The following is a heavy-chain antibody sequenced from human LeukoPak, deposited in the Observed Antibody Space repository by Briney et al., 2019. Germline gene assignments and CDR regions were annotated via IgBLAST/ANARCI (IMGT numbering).Heavy chain of an antibody. CDR2: IYYTGST. CDR1: GGSISSYY. J-gene: IGHJ4*02. Sequence: PSETLSLTCTVSGGSISSYYWSWIRQPPGKGLERIGYIYYTGSTNYNPSLKSRVTISVDTSKNQFSLKLSSVTAADTAVYYCARHKTGSGGWHLFDYWGQGTLVTVSS. D-gene: IGHD6-19*01. CDR3: ARHKTGSGGWHLFDY. V-gene: IGHV4-59*08.